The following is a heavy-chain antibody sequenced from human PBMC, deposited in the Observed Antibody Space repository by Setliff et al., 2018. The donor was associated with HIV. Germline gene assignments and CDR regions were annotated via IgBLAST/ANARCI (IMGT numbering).Heavy chain of an antibody. V-gene: IGHV1-69*10. Sequence: SVKVSCKASGGTFSSSALSWVRQARGQGPEWLGGIIPVFGMTDYAQNFQGRLTITADTSTSTAYMELLSLRSEDTAIYYCATQTVAVGAPGYFDSWGQGTLVTAPQ. CDR2: IIPVFGMT. D-gene: IGHD2-15*01. J-gene: IGHJ4*02. CDR1: GGTFSSSA. CDR3: ATQTVAVGAPGYFDS.